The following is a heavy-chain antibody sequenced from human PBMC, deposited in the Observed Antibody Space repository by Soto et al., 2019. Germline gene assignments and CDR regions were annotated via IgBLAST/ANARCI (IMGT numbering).Heavy chain of an antibody. D-gene: IGHD6-19*01. CDR3: AKGDFFSSGWYRSPFDY. CDR1: GFTFSSYG. Sequence: GGSLRLSCAASGFTFSSYGMHWVRQAPGKGLEWVAVISYDGSNKYYADSVKGRFTISRDNSKNTLYLQMNSLRAEDTAVYYCAKGDFFSSGWYRSPFDYWGQGTLVTVSS. J-gene: IGHJ4*02. V-gene: IGHV3-30*18. CDR2: ISYDGSNK.